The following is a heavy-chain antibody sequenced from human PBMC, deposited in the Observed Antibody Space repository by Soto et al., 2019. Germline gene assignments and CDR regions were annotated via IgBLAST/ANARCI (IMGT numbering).Heavy chain of an antibody. CDR1: GGSFSGYY. D-gene: IGHD3-16*02. V-gene: IGHV4-34*01. CDR3: ARSKKYDYCWGSYPQYYYGLDV. Sequence: SETLSLTCAVYGGSFSGYYWSWIRQPPGKGLEWIGEINHSGSTNYNPSLKSRVTISVDTSKNQFSLKLSSVTAADTAVYYCARSKKYDYCWGSYPQYYYGLDVWAQGTTDPVSS. CDR2: INHSGST. J-gene: IGHJ6*02.